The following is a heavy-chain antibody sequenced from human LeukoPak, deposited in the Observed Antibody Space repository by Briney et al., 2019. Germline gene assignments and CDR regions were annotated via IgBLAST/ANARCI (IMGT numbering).Heavy chain of an antibody. CDR3: ARDASLKNSRNIDY. CDR1: GFTFSSYE. CDR2: ISTTGSSI. Sequence: PGGSLRLSCAASGFTFSSYEMNWVRQAPGKGLEWVSYISTTGSSIYYADSVKGRFTISRDNVKNLLYLQMNSLRAEDTAVYYCARDASLKNSRNIDYWGQGTLVTVSS. J-gene: IGHJ4*02. V-gene: IGHV3-48*03. D-gene: IGHD1-26*01.